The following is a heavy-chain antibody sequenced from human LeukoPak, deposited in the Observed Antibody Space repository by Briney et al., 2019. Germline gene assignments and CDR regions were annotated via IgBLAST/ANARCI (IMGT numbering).Heavy chain of an antibody. D-gene: IGHD2-2*01. CDR1: GGTFSSYA. CDR2: ISAYNGNT. CDR3: AAVAEVVVPAAISTDY. J-gene: IGHJ4*02. Sequence: ASVKVSCKASGGTFSSYAISWVRQAPGRGLEWMGWISAYNGNTNYAQKLQGRVTMTTDTSTSTAYMELSSLRSEDTAVYYCAAVAEVVVPAAISTDYWGQGTLVTVSS. V-gene: IGHV1-18*01.